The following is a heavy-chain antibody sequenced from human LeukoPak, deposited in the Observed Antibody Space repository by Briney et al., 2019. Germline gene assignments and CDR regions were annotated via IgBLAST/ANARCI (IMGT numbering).Heavy chain of an antibody. Sequence: GGSLRLSCAASRFTVSSNYMSWVRQAPGKGLKWVSVIYSGGSTYYADSVKGRFTISRDNSKNTLYLQMNSLRAEDTAVYYCARDYDSSGYSNAFDIWGQGTMVTVSS. V-gene: IGHV3-53*01. CDR1: RFTVSSNY. D-gene: IGHD3-22*01. CDR3: ARDYDSSGYSNAFDI. J-gene: IGHJ3*02. CDR2: IYSGGST.